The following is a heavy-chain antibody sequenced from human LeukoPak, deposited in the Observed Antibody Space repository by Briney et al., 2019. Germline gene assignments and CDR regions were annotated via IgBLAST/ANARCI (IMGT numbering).Heavy chain of an antibody. J-gene: IGHJ4*02. CDR1: GGTFSSYA. CDR2: IIPIFGTA. CDR3: ARDPPLYIAVAGMGVRFDY. Sequence: SVKVSCKASGGTFSSYAISWVRQAPGQGLEWMGGIIPIFGTANYAQKFQGRVTITADESTSTAYMELSSLRSEDTAVYYCARDPPLYIAVAGMGVRFDYWGQGTLVTVSS. V-gene: IGHV1-69*13. D-gene: IGHD6-19*01.